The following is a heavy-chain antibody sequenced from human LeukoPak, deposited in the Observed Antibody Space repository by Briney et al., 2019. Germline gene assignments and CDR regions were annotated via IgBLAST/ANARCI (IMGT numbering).Heavy chain of an antibody. D-gene: IGHD3-10*01. CDR1: GGSISSSNW. CDR2: IYHSGST. J-gene: IGHJ4*02. Sequence: PSETLSLTCAVSGGSISSSNWWSWVRQPPGKGLEWIGEIYHSGSTNYNPSLKSRVTISVDKSKNQFSLKLSSVTAADTAVYYCARADGSRGSGNSYWGQGTLVTVSS. V-gene: IGHV4-4*02. CDR3: ARADGSRGSGNSY.